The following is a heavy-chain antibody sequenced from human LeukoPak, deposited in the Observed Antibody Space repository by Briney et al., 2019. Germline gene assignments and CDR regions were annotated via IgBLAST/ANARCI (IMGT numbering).Heavy chain of an antibody. Sequence: PSETLSLTCTVSGGSISSHYWSWIRQPPGKGLEWIGSIYYSGSTYYNPSLKSRVTISVDTSKNQFSLKLSSVTAADTAVYYCARRTAVAGTWAGRFDPWGQGTLVTVSS. CDR3: ARRTAVAGTWAGRFDP. CDR2: IYYSGST. CDR1: GGSISSHY. D-gene: IGHD6-19*01. V-gene: IGHV4-59*05. J-gene: IGHJ5*02.